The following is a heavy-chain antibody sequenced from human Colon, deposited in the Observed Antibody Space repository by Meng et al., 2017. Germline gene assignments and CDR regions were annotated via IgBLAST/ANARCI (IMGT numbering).Heavy chain of an antibody. CDR2: IDYSRSI. CDR1: GGSVSSGSRY. CDR3: AGGPWELDY. V-gene: IGHV4-61*01. Sequence: QVELQGAGPGMGRPTETLALTCTVSGGSVSSGSRYSSWIRQPPGKGLEWIGYIDYSRSINYYPSLKSRVTMSVDTSKNQFSLNLSSVTAADTAVYYCAGGPWELDYWGQGTLVTVSS. J-gene: IGHJ4*02. D-gene: IGHD1-26*01.